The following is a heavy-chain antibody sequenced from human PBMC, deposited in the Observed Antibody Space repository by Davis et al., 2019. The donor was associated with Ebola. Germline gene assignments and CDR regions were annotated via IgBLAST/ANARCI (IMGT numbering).Heavy chain of an antibody. J-gene: IGHJ4*02. CDR1: GFTFNKYW. Sequence: GESLKISCAASGFTFNKYWMTWVRQAPGKGLEWVSDISSGGGAPYYADSVKGRFTTFRDNPKNTLYLQMNSLRADDTAVYYCAKQRGVGAIDYDYWGRGTVVTVSS. D-gene: IGHD1-26*01. V-gene: IGHV3-23*01. CDR2: ISSGGGAP. CDR3: AKQRGVGAIDYDY.